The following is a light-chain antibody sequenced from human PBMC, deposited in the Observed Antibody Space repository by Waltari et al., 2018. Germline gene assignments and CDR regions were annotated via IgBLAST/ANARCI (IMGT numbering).Light chain of an antibody. Sequence: DIVMTQSPDSLAVSLGETATINCKCSQSVLYSSNNKNYLAWYQQKPGQPPKLLIYWASTRESGVPDRFSGSGSGTDFTLTISSLPAEDVAVYYCQQYYSTPLFTFGPGTKVDIK. J-gene: IGKJ3*01. CDR3: QQYYSTPLFT. V-gene: IGKV4-1*01. CDR2: WAS. CDR1: QSVLYSSNNKNY.